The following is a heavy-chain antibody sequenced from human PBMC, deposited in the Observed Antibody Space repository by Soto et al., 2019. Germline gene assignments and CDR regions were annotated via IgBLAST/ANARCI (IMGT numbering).Heavy chain of an antibody. J-gene: IGHJ4*02. CDR1: GYSFTSYD. Sequence: QVQLVQSGAEVKKPGASVKVSCRASGYSFTSYDINWVRQATGQGLEWIGWMDPKTGNTDYGQKFQGRVTMTRNTSISTAYMELSSLTSEDTAVYYCARGRGWRDYWGQGTLVTVSS. D-gene: IGHD6-19*01. CDR2: MDPKTGNT. V-gene: IGHV1-8*01. CDR3: ARGRGWRDY.